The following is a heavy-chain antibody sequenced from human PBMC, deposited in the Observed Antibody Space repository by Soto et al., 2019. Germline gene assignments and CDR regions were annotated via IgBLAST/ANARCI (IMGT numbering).Heavy chain of an antibody. J-gene: IGHJ4*02. CDR2: INHIGSP. CDR1: NGSFMGFY. V-gene: IGHV4-34*01. D-gene: IGHD3-3*01. Sequence: QVQLHQWGAGLLKPSEILSLTCAVYNGSFMGFYWTWVRQSPGKGPEWIGEINHIGSPNYNPSLKSRAAISIDTSKQQFSLRLTSLTAADTAVYYCASLSGGRFLDKGDYWGQGIQVTVSS. CDR3: ASLSGGRFLDKGDY.